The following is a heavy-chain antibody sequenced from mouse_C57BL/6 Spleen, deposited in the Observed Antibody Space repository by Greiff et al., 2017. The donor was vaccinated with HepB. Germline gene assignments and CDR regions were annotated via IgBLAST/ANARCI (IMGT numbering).Heavy chain of an antibody. CDR3: ARRYYGNKAWFAY. V-gene: IGHV5-15*01. CDR1: GFTFSDYG. D-gene: IGHD2-1*01. Sequence: EVKLMESGGGLVQPGGSLKLSCAASGFTFSDYGMAWVRQAPRKGPEWVAFISNLAYSIYYADTVTGRFTISRENAKNTLYLEMSSLRSEDTAMYYCARRYYGNKAWFAYWGQGTLVTVSA. J-gene: IGHJ3*01. CDR2: ISNLAYSI.